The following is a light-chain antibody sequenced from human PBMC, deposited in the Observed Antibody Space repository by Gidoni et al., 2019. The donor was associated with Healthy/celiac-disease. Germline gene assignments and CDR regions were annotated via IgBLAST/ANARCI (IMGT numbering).Light chain of an antibody. CDR3: SSYAGSNNLVV. CDR1: SSDVGGYNY. V-gene: IGLV2-8*01. J-gene: IGLJ2*01. CDR2: EVS. Sequence: QSALTQPPSASGSPGQSVTISCTGTSSDVGGYNYVSWYQQHPGKAPKLMIYEVSKRPSGVPDRFSGSKSGNTASLTVSGLQAEDEADYYCSSYAGSNNLVVFGGGTKLXV.